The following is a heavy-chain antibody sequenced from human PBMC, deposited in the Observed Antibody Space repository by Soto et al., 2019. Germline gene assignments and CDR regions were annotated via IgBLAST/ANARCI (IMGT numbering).Heavy chain of an antibody. CDR2: IMPVFPTP. Sequence: SVKVSCKTSGGTFRTSAISWVRQAPGQGLEWMGGIMPVFPTPDYAQKFQGRVTITADESTSTAYMELSSLRSEDTAVYYCARDYVVAATEYYYYYGMDVWGQGTTVTVSS. J-gene: IGHJ6*02. CDR1: GGTFRTSA. D-gene: IGHD2-15*01. CDR3: ARDYVVAATEYYYYYGMDV. V-gene: IGHV1-69*13.